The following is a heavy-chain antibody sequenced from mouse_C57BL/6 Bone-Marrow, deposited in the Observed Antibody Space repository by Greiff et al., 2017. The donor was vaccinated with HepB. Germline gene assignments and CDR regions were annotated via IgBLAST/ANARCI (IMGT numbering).Heavy chain of an antibody. Sequence: VQLQQSVAELVRPGASVKLTCTASGFYIKNTYMHWVKQRPEQGLEWIGRIDPANGNTKYAPKFQGKATITADTSSNTAYLQLSSLTSEDTAIYYCAPLRSLALDYWGQGTSVTVSS. D-gene: IGHD1-1*01. J-gene: IGHJ4*01. CDR2: IDPANGNT. CDR1: GFYIKNTY. V-gene: IGHV14-3*01. CDR3: APLRSLALDY.